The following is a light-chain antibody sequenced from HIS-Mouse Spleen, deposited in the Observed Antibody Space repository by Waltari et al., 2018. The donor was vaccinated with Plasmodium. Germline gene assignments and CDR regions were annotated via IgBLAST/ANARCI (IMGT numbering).Light chain of an antibody. CDR3: QQYNSYSWT. CDR2: KGS. J-gene: IGKJ1*01. Sequence: DIQMTQSPSTLSASVGDRVTITCRASQSISSWWAWYQQKPGKAPKLLIYKGSSLESGVPSRFSGSGSGTEFTLTISSLQPDDFATYYCQQYNSYSWTFGQGTKVEIK. V-gene: IGKV1-5*03. CDR1: QSISSW.